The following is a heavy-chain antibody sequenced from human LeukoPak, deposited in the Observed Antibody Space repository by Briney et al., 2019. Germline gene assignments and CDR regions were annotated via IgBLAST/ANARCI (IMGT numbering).Heavy chain of an antibody. J-gene: IGHJ3*02. D-gene: IGHD6-13*01. V-gene: IGHV3-23*01. Sequence: GACLRPSRAASGFTFISTAVSWVGQAPGKGLEWVSTISGSGRSTYYEVSVKGRLTISRDNSKITLYMQMNRLRAEDTAVYYCARRASAGHLDGFDIWGQGTLITVSS. CDR1: GFTFISTA. CDR2: ISGSGRST. CDR3: ARRASAGHLDGFDI.